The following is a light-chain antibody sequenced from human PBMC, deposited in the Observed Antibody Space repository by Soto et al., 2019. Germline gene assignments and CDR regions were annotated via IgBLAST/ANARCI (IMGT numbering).Light chain of an antibody. CDR1: QSVSSY. J-gene: IGKJ1*01. V-gene: IGKV3-11*01. Sequence: VLTDSPATLSLSPWERATLSCRASQSVSSYLAWYQQKPGQAPRLLIYGASSRAAGIPDRFTGSGSGTEFTLTISRLEPEHFAVYFCQQHRTFGQETKVDIK. CDR2: GAS. CDR3: QQHRT.